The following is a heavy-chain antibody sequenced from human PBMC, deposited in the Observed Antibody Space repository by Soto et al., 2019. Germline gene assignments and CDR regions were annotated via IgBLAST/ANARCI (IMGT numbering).Heavy chain of an antibody. CDR2: INHSGST. Sequence: SETLSLTCAVYGGSFSGYYWSWIRQPPGKGLEWIGEINHSGSTNYNPSLKSRVTISVDTSKNQFSLKLSSVTAADTAVYHCARGRGLIAVAGVPHDYWGQGTLVTVSS. V-gene: IGHV4-34*01. CDR1: GGSFSGYY. J-gene: IGHJ4*02. D-gene: IGHD6-19*01. CDR3: ARGRGLIAVAGVPHDY.